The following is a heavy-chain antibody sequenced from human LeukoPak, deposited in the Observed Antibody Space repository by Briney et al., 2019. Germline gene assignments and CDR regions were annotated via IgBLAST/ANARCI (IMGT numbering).Heavy chain of an antibody. D-gene: IGHD2/OR15-2a*01. CDR1: GDSIGGYY. J-gene: IGHJ2*01. CDR3: ARGYYSGWYFDL. V-gene: IGHV4-4*07. Sequence: RASETLSLTCTVSGDSIGGYYWSWVRQPAGKGLEWVGHIYTTGITTYNPSLKSRVTMSVDTSKNQFSLKLNSVTAADTAVYYCARGYYSGWYFDLWGRGTLVTVSS. CDR2: IYTTGIT.